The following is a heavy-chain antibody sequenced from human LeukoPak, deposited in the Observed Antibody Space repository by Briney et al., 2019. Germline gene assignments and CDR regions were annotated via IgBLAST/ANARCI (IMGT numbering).Heavy chain of an antibody. D-gene: IGHD3-10*01. CDR1: GFTFSRYW. V-gene: IGHV3-7*02. Sequence: GGSLRLSCAASGFTFSRYWMSWVRQAPGKGLEWVANIKEDGTVKYYVESVKGRFTISRDDAKNSLYLQMNSLRAEDTAVYYCATSITMFDYWGQGTLVTVSS. J-gene: IGHJ4*02. CDR3: ATSITMFDY. CDR2: IKEDGTVK.